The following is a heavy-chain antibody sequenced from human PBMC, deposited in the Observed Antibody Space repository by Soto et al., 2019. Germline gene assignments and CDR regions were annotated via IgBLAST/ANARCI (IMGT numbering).Heavy chain of an antibody. V-gene: IGHV4-59*08. Sequence: PSETLSLTCTVSGGSISSYYWSCIRQPPGKGLEWIGYIYYSGSTNYNPSLKSRVTISVDTSKNQFSLKLSSVTAADTAVYYCASSIAAHYYYYYMDVWGKGTTVTVSS. CDR1: GGSISSYY. CDR3: ASSIAAHYYYYYMDV. J-gene: IGHJ6*03. D-gene: IGHD6-6*01. CDR2: IYYSGST.